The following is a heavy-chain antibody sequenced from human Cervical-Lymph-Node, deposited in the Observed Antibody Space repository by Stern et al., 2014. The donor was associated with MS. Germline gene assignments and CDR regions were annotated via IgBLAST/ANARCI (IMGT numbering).Heavy chain of an antibody. CDR3: ASRGDIYGWVY. Sequence: EVQLVQSGGGLVQPGGSLRLSCAASGFTFSRYTMNWVRQAPGKGLEWVSYISSSSDSIYYAEFVEGRFTISRDNAKNSLYLQMNRLRDEDTAVYYCASRGDIYGWVYWGQGTLVTVSS. J-gene: IGHJ4*02. V-gene: IGHV3-48*02. CDR1: GFTFSRYT. CDR2: ISSSSDSI. D-gene: IGHD5-18*01.